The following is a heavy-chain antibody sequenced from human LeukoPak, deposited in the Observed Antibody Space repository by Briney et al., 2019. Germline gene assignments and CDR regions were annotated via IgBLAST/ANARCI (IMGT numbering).Heavy chain of an antibody. D-gene: IGHD2-15*01. V-gene: IGHV3-53*01. CDR3: ARGGPIYCSGDSCYPGDY. Sequence: GGSLRLSCAASGFTVSSNYMSWVRQAPGKGLEWVSVIYSGGSTYYADSVKGRFTISRDNSKNTLYLQMNSLRAEDTAVYYCARGGPIYCSGDSCYPGDYWGQGTLVTVSS. CDR1: GFTVSSNY. CDR2: IYSGGST. J-gene: IGHJ4*02.